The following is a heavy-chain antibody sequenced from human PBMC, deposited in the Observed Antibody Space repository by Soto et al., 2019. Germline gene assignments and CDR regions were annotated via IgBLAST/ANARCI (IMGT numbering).Heavy chain of an antibody. Sequence: GGSLRLSFAASGFTFGSYAMSWVRQAPGKGLEWVSAISGSGGSTYYADSVKGRFTISRDNSKNTLYLQMNSLRAEDTAVYYCAKVGSGGYSYGSPYWGQGTLVTVSS. V-gene: IGHV3-23*01. CDR2: ISGSGGST. J-gene: IGHJ4*02. CDR1: GFTFGSYA. D-gene: IGHD5-18*01. CDR3: AKVGSGGYSYGSPY.